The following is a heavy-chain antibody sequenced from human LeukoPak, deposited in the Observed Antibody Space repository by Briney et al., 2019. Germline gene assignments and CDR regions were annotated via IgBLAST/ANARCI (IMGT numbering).Heavy chain of an antibody. CDR2: INHSGST. J-gene: IGHJ4*02. D-gene: IGHD3-22*01. Sequence: PSETLSLTCAVYGGSFSGYYWSWIRQLPGKGLEWIGEINHSGSTNYNPSLKSRVTISVDTSKNQFSLKLSSVTAADTAVYYCARGYYYDSSGYYFFDYWGQGTLVTVSS. CDR1: GGSFSGYY. CDR3: ARGYYYDSSGYYFFDY. V-gene: IGHV4-34*01.